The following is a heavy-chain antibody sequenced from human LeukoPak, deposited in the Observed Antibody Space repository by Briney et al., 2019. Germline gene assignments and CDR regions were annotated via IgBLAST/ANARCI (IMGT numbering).Heavy chain of an antibody. Sequence: GGSLRLSCAASGFTVSSNYMSWVRQAPGKGLEWVSVIYSGGSTYYADSVKGRFTTSRDNSKNTLYLQMNSLRAEDTAVYYCARSLRGTGAFDIWGQGTMVTVSS. CDR1: GFTVSSNY. CDR3: ARSLRGTGAFDI. V-gene: IGHV3-66*01. D-gene: IGHD3/OR15-3a*01. J-gene: IGHJ3*02. CDR2: IYSGGST.